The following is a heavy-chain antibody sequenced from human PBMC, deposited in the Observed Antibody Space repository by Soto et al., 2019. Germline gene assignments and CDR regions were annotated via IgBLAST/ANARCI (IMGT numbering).Heavy chain of an antibody. CDR2: IIPIFGTA. V-gene: IGHV1-69*12. CDR1: GGTFTSYA. Sequence: QVQLVQSGAEVKKPGSSLKVSCKASGGTFTSYAISWVRQAPGQGLEWLGGIIPIFGTANHAQKFQGRVTITADESTSTAYMELSSLRSEDTAMYYCARVPIVLMVYAISYYYGMDVWGQGTTVTVSS. CDR3: ARVPIVLMVYAISYYYGMDV. D-gene: IGHD2-8*01. J-gene: IGHJ6*02.